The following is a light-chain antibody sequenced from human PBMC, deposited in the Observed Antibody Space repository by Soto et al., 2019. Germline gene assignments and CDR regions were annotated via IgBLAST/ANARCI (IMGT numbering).Light chain of an antibody. J-gene: IGKJ1*01. Sequence: VMTQAPATLSVSPGAGATLSCRASQSVGSNLAWYQQKPGQAPRLLIYGASSRATGIPDRFSGSGSGTDFTRTISRLEPDDFAVYYCQQYASPPRTFGQGTKVEI. V-gene: IGKV3-20*01. CDR1: QSVGSN. CDR3: QQYASPPRT. CDR2: GAS.